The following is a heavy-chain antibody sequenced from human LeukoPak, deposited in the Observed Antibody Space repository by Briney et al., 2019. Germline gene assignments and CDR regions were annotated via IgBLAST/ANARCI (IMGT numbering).Heavy chain of an antibody. CDR3: ATLTPWSGDDGGDLDY. J-gene: IGHJ4*02. V-gene: IGHV1-69*05. CDR2: IIPIFGTA. Sequence: ASVKVSCKASGGTFSSYAISWVQQAPGQGLEWMGGIIPIFGTANYAQKFQGRVTITTDESTSTAYMELSSLRSEDTAVYYCATLTPWSGDDGGDLDYWGQGTLVTVSS. CDR1: GGTFSSYA. D-gene: IGHD3-3*01.